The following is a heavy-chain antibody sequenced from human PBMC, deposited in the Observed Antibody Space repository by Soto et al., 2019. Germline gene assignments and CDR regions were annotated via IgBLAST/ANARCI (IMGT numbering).Heavy chain of an antibody. CDR1: AFTFSSYS. CDR2: ITSGSSFI. V-gene: IGHV3-21*01. CDR3: ARSQRNGAMDV. J-gene: IGHJ6*02. D-gene: IGHD2-8*01. Sequence: PGGSLRLSCVGSAFTFSSYSLNWVRQAPGKGLEWVSSITSGSSFIDYADSVKGRFTISRDDAKNSLFLQMSSLRADDTAVYYCARSQRNGAMDVWGQGTTVTV.